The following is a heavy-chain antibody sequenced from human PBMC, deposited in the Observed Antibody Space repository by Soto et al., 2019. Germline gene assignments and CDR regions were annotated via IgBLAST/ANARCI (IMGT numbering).Heavy chain of an antibody. V-gene: IGHV1-18*01. J-gene: IGHJ5*02. CDR1: GYTFTSYG. D-gene: IGHD2-2*03. Sequence: ASVKVSCKASGYTFTSYGISWVRQAPGQGLEWMGWISAYNGNTNYAQKLQGRVTMTTDTSTSTAYMELRSLRSDDTAVYYCARVLDIVVVPATFDPWGQGTLLPVSS. CDR3: ARVLDIVVVPATFDP. CDR2: ISAYNGNT.